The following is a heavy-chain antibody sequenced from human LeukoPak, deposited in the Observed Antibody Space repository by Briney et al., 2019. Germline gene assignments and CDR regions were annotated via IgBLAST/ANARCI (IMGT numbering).Heavy chain of an antibody. D-gene: IGHD1-1*01. V-gene: IGHV3-21*06. CDR2: IDRSSSYL. CDR1: GFTFSSYT. Sequence: GGSLRLSCAASGFTFSSYTMNWVRQAPGKGLEWVASIDRSSSYLYFADSVKGRFTISRDNAKNSLYLQMYSLRVEDTAVYFCASTTGGYWGQGTLVSDSS. J-gene: IGHJ4*02. CDR3: ASTTGGY.